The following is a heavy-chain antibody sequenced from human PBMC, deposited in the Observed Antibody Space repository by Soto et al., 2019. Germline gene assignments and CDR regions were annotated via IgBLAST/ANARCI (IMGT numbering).Heavy chain of an antibody. CDR2: IFHSGNM. V-gene: IGHV4-31*11. Sequence: LPETLSLTCAVSGGSISSLGYYWSWIRQDPGKGLEWIGHIFHSGNMDYNPSLQSRVTMSVDTSKNQFSLKLSSVTAADTAVYYCAREERFSHWLDPWGQGTLVTVSS. CDR3: AREERFSHWLDP. J-gene: IGHJ5*02. CDR1: GGSISSLGYY.